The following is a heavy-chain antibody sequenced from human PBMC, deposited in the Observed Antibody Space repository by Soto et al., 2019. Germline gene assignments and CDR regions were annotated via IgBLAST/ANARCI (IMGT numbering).Heavy chain of an antibody. CDR3: AREARIYYYDSSGYYLPSWFDP. J-gene: IGHJ5*02. CDR1: GFTFSSYC. V-gene: IGHV3-33*01. Sequence: GGSLGLSCAASGFTFSSYCMHWVRQAPGKGLEWVAVIWYDGSNKYYADSVKGRFTISRDNSKNTLYLQMNSLRAEDTVVYYCAREARIYYYDSSGYYLPSWFDPWGQGTLVTVSS. CDR2: IWYDGSNK. D-gene: IGHD3-22*01.